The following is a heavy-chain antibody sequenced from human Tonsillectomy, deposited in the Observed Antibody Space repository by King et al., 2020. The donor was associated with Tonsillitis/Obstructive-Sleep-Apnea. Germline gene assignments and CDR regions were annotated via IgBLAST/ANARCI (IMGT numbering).Heavy chain of an antibody. CDR2: INPANGNT. V-gene: IGHV1-3*01. CDR1: GYTFTTYL. J-gene: IGHJ4*02. CDR3: ARESPNGENEY. Sequence: HVQLVQSGAEVKKPGASVKVSCKASGYTFTTYLMHWVRQAPGQRLEWMGWINPANGNTKYSQKFQDRVTFTRDTSASTAYMELSSLKSEDTAVYYCARESPNGENEYWGQGTLVPVSS. D-gene: IGHD2-8*01.